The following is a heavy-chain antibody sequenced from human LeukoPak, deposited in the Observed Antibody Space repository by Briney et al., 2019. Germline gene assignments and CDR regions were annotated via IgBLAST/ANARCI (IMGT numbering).Heavy chain of an antibody. Sequence: ASVRVSCKASGYTFTGYYMHWVRQAPGQGLEWMGWINPNSGGTNYAQKFQGRVTMTRDTSISTTYMELSRLRSDDTAVYYCARDLWLDPFDYWGQGTLVTVSS. D-gene: IGHD6-19*01. CDR2: INPNSGGT. J-gene: IGHJ4*02. CDR3: ARDLWLDPFDY. V-gene: IGHV1-2*02. CDR1: GYTFTGYY.